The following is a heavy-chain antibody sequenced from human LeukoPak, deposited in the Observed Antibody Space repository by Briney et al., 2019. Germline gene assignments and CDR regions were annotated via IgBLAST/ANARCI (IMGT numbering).Heavy chain of an antibody. Sequence: GGSLRLSCTAFGFTFGDYAMSWVRQAPGKGLEWVSAISGSGGSTYYADSVKGRFTISRDNSKNTLYLQMNSLRAEDTAVYYCAKDTRRKITIFGVVTQNYYYGMDVWGQGTTVTVSS. D-gene: IGHD3-3*01. J-gene: IGHJ6*02. CDR3: AKDTRRKITIFGVVTQNYYYGMDV. CDR1: GFTFGDYA. V-gene: IGHV3-23*01. CDR2: ISGSGGST.